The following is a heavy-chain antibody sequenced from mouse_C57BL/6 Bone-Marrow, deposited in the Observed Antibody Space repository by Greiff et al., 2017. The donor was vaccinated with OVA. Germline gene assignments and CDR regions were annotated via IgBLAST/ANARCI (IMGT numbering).Heavy chain of an antibody. CDR1: GYAFSSSW. CDR2: IYPGDGNT. J-gene: IGHJ4*01. D-gene: IGHD2-10*01. Sequence: QVQLQQSGPELVKPGASVKISCKASGYAFSSSWMNWVKQRPGKGLEWIGRIYPGDGNTNYNGKFKGKATLTADKSSSTAYMQLSSLTSEDSAVYFGARKAAYSVYYYAMDDWGQGTSVTVSS. CDR3: ARKAAYSVYYYAMDD. V-gene: IGHV1-82*01.